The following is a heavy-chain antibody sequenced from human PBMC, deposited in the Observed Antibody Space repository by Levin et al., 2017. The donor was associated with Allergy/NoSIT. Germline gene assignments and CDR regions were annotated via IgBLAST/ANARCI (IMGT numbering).Heavy chain of an antibody. CDR2: INYRGVT. CDR3: ARIRTIVLTGYPYGMDG. V-gene: IGHV4-61*01. CDR1: GGSVSSGTYY. D-gene: IGHD3-9*01. Sequence: SETLSLTCSVSGGSVSSGTYYWSWIRRPPGKGLEWIGYINYRGVTKYNPSLKSRVTISVDKSKNQFSLKLSSLTAADTAVYYCARIRTIVLTGYPYGMDGWGQGTTVTVSS. J-gene: IGHJ6*02.